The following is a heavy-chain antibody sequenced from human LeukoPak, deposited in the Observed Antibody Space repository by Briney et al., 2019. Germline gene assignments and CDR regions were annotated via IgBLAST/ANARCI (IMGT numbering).Heavy chain of an antibody. CDR2: LYSGGNT. Sequence: PGGSLRLSCAASGFTVSSNYMTWVRQAPGKGLEWVSVLYSGGNTYYADSVKGRFTISRLNSKNTLYLQMNNLRTEDTAIYYCARALNIPPPAWFDPWGQGTLVTVSS. V-gene: IGHV3-53*04. CDR3: ARALNIPPPAWFDP. J-gene: IGHJ5*02. D-gene: IGHD2-2*02. CDR1: GFTVSSNY.